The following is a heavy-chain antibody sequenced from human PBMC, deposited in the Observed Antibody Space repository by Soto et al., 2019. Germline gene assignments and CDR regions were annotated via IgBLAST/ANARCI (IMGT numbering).Heavy chain of an antibody. CDR1: GITFSTSA. J-gene: IGHJ6*02. CDR2: IVVGSGHT. CDR3: ARTMVRGVITSYYYYGMDV. Sequence: GASVKVSCKASGITFSTSAMQWVRQARGQRLEWIGWIVVGSGHTNYAQKFQERITITRDMSRSTAYMELSSLRSEDTAVYYCARTMVRGVITSYYYYGMDVWGQGTTVTVS. V-gene: IGHV1-58*02. D-gene: IGHD3-10*01.